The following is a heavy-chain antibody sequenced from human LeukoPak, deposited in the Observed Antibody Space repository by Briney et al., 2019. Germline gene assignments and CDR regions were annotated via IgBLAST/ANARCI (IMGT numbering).Heavy chain of an antibody. Sequence: PSETLSLTCTVSGGSLSSGSYYWSWIRQPAGKGLEWIGRIYTSGSTNYNPSLKSRVTISVDTSKNQFSLKLSSVTAADTAVYYCARDGVYCTNGVCHRRLDYWGQGTLVTVSS. J-gene: IGHJ4*02. CDR1: GGSLSSGSYY. CDR2: IYTSGST. CDR3: ARDGVYCTNGVCHRRLDY. D-gene: IGHD2-8*01. V-gene: IGHV4-61*02.